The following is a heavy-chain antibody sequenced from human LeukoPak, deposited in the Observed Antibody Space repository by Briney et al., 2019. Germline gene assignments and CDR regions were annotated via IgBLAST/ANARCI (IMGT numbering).Heavy chain of an antibody. Sequence: PSETLSLTCTVSGDSISTSNSYWGWIRQPPGKGLEWIGSIYYSGSTYYNPSLKSRVTISVDTSKNQFSLKLSSVTAADTAVYYCAGLTYYFDYWGQGTLVTVSS. CDR1: GDSISTSNSY. V-gene: IGHV4-39*07. CDR2: IYYSGST. CDR3: AGLTYYFDY. J-gene: IGHJ4*02. D-gene: IGHD6-19*01.